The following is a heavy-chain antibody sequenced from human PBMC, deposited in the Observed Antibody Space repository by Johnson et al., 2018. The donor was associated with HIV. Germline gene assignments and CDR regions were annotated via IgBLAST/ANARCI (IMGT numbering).Heavy chain of an antibody. CDR1: GFTFSSFA. CDR2: ISYDGSSI. Sequence: VQLVESGGGLVQPGRSLRLSCAASGFTFSSFALHWVRQAPGKGLEWVALISYDGSSIYYADYVRGRFTISRDNAKNSLYLQMNSLRAEDTALYYCALTRGGAFDIWGQGTMVTVSS. V-gene: IGHV3-30*04. D-gene: IGHD3-16*01. CDR3: ALTRGGAFDI. J-gene: IGHJ3*02.